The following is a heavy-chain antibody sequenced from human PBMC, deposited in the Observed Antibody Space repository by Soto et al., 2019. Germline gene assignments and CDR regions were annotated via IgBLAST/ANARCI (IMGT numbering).Heavy chain of an antibody. CDR1: GASVSGQY. Sequence: PXETLSLTCAVAGASVSGQYWSWIRQPPGKGLEWVGEIIPTGSTTYNLSLKSRLSFSLDTSKNHFSLNLSSVSVADTAVYYCARGGITMAWNYYYYGMDVWGQGTTVTVSS. V-gene: IGHV4-34*01. CDR3: ARGGITMAWNYYYYGMDV. D-gene: IGHD3-10*01. CDR2: IIPTGST. J-gene: IGHJ6*02.